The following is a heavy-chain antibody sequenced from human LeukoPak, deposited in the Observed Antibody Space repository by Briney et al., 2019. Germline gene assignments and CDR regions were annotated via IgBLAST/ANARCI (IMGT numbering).Heavy chain of an antibody. CDR1: GGTFSNFA. V-gene: IGHV1-69*05. D-gene: IGHD4/OR15-4a*01. CDR2: IIPIFGAP. J-gene: IGHJ4*02. Sequence: ASVKVSCKASGGTFSNFAFSWVRQAPGQGLEWMGGIIPIFGAPIYAQKFQGRVTITTDDSTSTLYMGLSSLKSEDTAVYYCAKRGGFGANAFYYFDYWGQGTLVTVSS. CDR3: AKRGGFGANAFYYFDY.